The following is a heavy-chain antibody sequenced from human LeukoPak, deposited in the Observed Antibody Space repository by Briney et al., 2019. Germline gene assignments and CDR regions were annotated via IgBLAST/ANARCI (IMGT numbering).Heavy chain of an antibody. CDR1: GGTFSSYA. CDR3: ARVRCPYYCDSSGPYYYYGMDV. J-gene: IGHJ6*02. V-gene: IGHV1-69*13. D-gene: IGHD3-22*01. Sequence: SVKVSCKASGGTFSSYAISWVRQAPGQGLEWMGGIIPIFGTANYAQKFQGRVTITADESTSTAYMELSSLRSEDTAVYYCARVRCPYYCDSSGPYYYYGMDVWGQGTTVTVSS. CDR2: IIPIFGTA.